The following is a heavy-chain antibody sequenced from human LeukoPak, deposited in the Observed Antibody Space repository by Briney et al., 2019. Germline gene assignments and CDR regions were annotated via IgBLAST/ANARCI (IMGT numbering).Heavy chain of an antibody. CDR3: VKRGRTSDYAYDY. CDR1: GFTFSSYA. V-gene: IGHV3-64D*09. Sequence: PGGSLRLSCSASGFTFSSYALHWVRQAPGKGLEYVSGISRNGGSSYYADSLKGRFTISRDNSKNTLYLQMSSLRPEDTAVYFCVKRGRTSDYAYDYWGQGSLVTVSS. CDR2: ISRNGGSS. J-gene: IGHJ4*02. D-gene: IGHD4-17*01.